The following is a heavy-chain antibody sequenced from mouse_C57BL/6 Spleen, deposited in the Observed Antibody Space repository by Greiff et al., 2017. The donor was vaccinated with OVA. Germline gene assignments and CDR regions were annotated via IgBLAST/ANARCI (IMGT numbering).Heavy chain of an antibody. CDR2: ISLKSVNYAT. V-gene: IGHV6-3*01. CDR3: TGGDDPLDY. CDR1: GFTFSNYW. J-gene: IGHJ4*01. Sequence: EVKLVASGGGLVQPGGSMKLSCVASGFTFSNYWMNWVRQSPEKGLEWVAQISLKSVNYATHYGGSVKGRFTIARDDSKSRVILQMNNLRADDAVIYYCTGGDDPLDYWGQGTSVTVSA.